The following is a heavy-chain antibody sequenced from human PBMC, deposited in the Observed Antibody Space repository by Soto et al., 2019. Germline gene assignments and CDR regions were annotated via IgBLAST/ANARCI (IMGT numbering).Heavy chain of an antibody. Sequence: GGSLRLSCAASGFTFSSYSMNWVRQAPGKGLEWVSYISSSSSTIYYADSVKGRFTISRDNAKNSLYLQMNSLRAEDTAVYYCARAPRPPFGVVRRDYYYMDVWGKGTTVTVSS. CDR3: ARAPRPPFGVVRRDYYYMDV. D-gene: IGHD3-3*01. CDR2: ISSSSSTI. CDR1: GFTFSSYS. V-gene: IGHV3-48*01. J-gene: IGHJ6*03.